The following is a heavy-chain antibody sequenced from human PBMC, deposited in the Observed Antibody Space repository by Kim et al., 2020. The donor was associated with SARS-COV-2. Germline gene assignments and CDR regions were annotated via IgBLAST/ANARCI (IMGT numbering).Heavy chain of an antibody. CDR1: GGSISSSNW. V-gene: IGHV4-4*02. CDR3: ARDYGDQIYDILTGYYSQRRFYFDY. J-gene: IGHJ4*01. D-gene: IGHD3-9*01. CDR2: IYHSGST. Sequence: SETLSLTCAVSGGSISSSNWWSWVRQPPGKGLEWIGEIYHSGSTNYNPSLKSRVTISVDKSKNQFSLKLSSVTAADTAVYYCARDYGDQIYDILTGYYSQRRFYFDYWGQEPLSPSPQ.